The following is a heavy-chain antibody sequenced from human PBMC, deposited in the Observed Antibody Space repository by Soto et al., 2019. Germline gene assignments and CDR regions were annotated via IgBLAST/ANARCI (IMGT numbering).Heavy chain of an antibody. CDR1: GYTFTSYD. V-gene: IGHV1-2*02. CDR2: INPNSGGT. J-gene: IGHJ6*02. D-gene: IGHD1-7*01. Sequence: GSVKVSCKASGYTFTSYDINWVRQAPGQGLEWMGWINPNSGGTKYAQKFQGRVTMTRDTSISTAYMGLSSLRADDKAIYYCAREELPIYDYGMDVWGQGTTVTVSS. CDR3: AREELPIYDYGMDV.